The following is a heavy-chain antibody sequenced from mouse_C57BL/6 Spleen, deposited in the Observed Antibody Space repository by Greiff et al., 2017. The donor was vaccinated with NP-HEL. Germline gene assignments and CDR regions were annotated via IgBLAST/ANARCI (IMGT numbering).Heavy chain of an antibody. CDR2: INPGSGGT. Sequence: QVQLQQSGAELVRPGTSVKVSCKASGYAFTNYLIEWVKQRPGQGLEWIGVINPGSGGTNYNEKFKGKATLTADKSSSTAYMQLSSLTSEDSAVYFCALDSSGPRFAYWGQGTLVTVSA. J-gene: IGHJ3*01. V-gene: IGHV1-54*01. CDR1: GYAFTNYL. CDR3: ALDSSGPRFAY. D-gene: IGHD3-2*02.